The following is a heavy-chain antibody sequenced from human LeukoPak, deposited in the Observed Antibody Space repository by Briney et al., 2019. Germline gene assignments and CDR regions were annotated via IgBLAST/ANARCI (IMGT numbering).Heavy chain of an antibody. CDR3: ARQGTTVTPFDY. J-gene: IGHJ4*02. CDR2: INHSGST. CDR1: GGSFSGYY. Sequence: TSETLSLTCAVYGGSFSGYYWSWIRQPPGKGLEWIGEINHSGSTNYNPSLKSRVTISVDTSKNQFSLKLSSVTAADTAVYYCARQGTTVTPFDYWGQGTLVTVSS. D-gene: IGHD4-17*01. V-gene: IGHV4-34*01.